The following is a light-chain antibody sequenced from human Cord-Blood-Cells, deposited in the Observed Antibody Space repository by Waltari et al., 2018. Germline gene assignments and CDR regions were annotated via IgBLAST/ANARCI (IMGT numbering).Light chain of an antibody. CDR3: QQYGSSPYS. J-gene: IGKJ2*03. CDR2: GAS. V-gene: IGKV3-20*01. CDR1: QSVSSSY. Sequence: SVLTQSPGTLSLCPGERATLSCRASQSVSSSYLAGYQQKPGQAPRLLIYGASSRATGIPDRFSGSGSGTDFTRTISRLEPEDFAVYYCQQYGSSPYSFGQGTKLEIK.